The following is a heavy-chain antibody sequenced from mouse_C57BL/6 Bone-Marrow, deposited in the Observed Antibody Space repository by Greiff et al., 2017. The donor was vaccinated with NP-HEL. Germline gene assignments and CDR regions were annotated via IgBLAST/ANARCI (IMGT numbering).Heavy chain of an antibody. Sequence: VQLQQSGAELVRPGASVKLSCTASGFNIKDDYMHWVKQRPEQGLEWIGWIDPENGDTEYASKFQGKATITADTSSNTAYLQLSSLTSEDTDVYYCTYSSGPVYWGQGTTLTVSS. CDR1: GFNIKDDY. CDR3: TYSSGPVY. CDR2: IDPENGDT. V-gene: IGHV14-4*01. D-gene: IGHD3-2*02. J-gene: IGHJ2*01.